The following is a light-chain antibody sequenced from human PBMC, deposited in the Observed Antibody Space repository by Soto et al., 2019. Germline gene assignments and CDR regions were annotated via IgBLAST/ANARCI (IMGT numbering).Light chain of an antibody. CDR3: LRDYHGWT. J-gene: IGKJ1*01. CDR1: QGIGND. CDR2: DAS. Sequence: AIQMTQSPSSLSASVGDRVTITCRASQGIGNDLGWYQQKPGKAPKLLIYDASSLQSGVPSRFSGSGSGTDFTLTISSLQTEDFATYYCLRDYHGWTFGQGNKVEIK. V-gene: IGKV1-6*01.